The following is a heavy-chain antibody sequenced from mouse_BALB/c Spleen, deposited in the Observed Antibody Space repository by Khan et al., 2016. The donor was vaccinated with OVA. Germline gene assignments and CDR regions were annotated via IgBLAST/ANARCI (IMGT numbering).Heavy chain of an antibody. CDR3: ARQPYYHYNIMDY. CDR2: IWSDGST. CDR1: GFSLTNYG. D-gene: IGHD2-10*01. V-gene: IGHV2-6-1*01. Sequence: VELVESGPGLVAPSQSLSITCTISGFSLTNYGVHWVRQPPGKGLEWLVVIWSDGSTTYNSALKSRLTISKDNSKRQVFLKMNSLQTDDTGMYFCARQPYYHYNIMDYWGQGTSGTVSS. J-gene: IGHJ4*01.